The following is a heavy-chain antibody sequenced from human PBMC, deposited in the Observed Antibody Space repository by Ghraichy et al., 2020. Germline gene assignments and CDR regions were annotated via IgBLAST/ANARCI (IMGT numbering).Heavy chain of an antibody. Sequence: SQTLSLTCTVSGGSISSGGYYWSWIRQHPGKGLEWIGYIYYSGSTYYNPSLKSRVTISVDTSKNQFSLKLSSVTAADTAVYYCARATRRDILTGGLGGAFDIWGQGTMVTVSS. CDR3: ARATRRDILTGGLGGAFDI. D-gene: IGHD3-9*01. CDR1: GGSISSGGYY. V-gene: IGHV4-31*02. J-gene: IGHJ3*02. CDR2: IYYSGST.